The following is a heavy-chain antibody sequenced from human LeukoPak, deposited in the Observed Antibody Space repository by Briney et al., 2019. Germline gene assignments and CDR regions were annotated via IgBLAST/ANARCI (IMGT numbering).Heavy chain of an antibody. CDR2: IYYSGNT. Sequence: PSETLSLTCTVSGDSISSSSYFWGWIRQPPGKGLEWIGNIYYSGNTYYNPSLKSRVTISVDTSRNRFSLKLSSVTAADTALYYCARGVNIWGQGTMVTVSS. D-gene: IGHD3-10*01. V-gene: IGHV4-39*01. J-gene: IGHJ3*02. CDR3: ARGVNI. CDR1: GDSISSSSYF.